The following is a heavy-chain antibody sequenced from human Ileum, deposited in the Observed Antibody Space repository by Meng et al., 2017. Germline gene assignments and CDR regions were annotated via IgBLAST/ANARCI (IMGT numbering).Heavy chain of an antibody. V-gene: IGHV3-64*02. CDR2: ISGDGSRT. J-gene: IGHJ4*02. D-gene: IGHD2-21*01. CDR1: GFTFSSYP. Sequence: GESLKISCAASGFTFSSYPTHWVRQAPGKGLESVSAISGDGSRTYYADSVKGRFTISRDNSKNTLYLQMGSLRTDDTAIYYCAREVKGDYDYWGQGTLVTVSS. CDR3: AREVKGDYDY.